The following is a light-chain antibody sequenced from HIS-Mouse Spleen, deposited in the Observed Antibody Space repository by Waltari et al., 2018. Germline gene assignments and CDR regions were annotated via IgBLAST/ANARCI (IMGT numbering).Light chain of an antibody. CDR3: CSYAGSYTLV. CDR2: DVS. J-gene: IGLJ2*01. V-gene: IGLV2-11*01. Sequence: QSALTQPRSVSGSPGQSVTISCTGTSSDVGGYNYVPWYQQHPGKAPKFLIYDVSKRPSGVPDRFSGSKSGNTASLTISGLQAEDEADYYCCSYAGSYTLVFGGGTKLTVL. CDR1: SSDVGGYNY.